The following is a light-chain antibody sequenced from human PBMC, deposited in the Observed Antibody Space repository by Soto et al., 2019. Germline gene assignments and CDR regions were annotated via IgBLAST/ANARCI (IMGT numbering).Light chain of an antibody. CDR2: DTS. CDR1: TGAVTSGHY. J-gene: IGLJ2*01. Sequence: QAVVTQEPSLTVSPGGTVTFTCGSSTGAVTSGHYPYWFQQKPGQAPRTLIYDTSNKHSWTPARFSGSLLGGKAALTLSGAQPEDEADYYCLLHYSDSLAFGGGTKLTVL. CDR3: LLHYSDSLA. V-gene: IGLV7-46*01.